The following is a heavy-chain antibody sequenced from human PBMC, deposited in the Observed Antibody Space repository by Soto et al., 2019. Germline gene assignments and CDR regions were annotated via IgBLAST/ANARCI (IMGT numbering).Heavy chain of an antibody. V-gene: IGHV3-13*01. CDR1: GFTFRGFD. Sequence: GGSLRLCCEASGFTFRGFDMHWVREPTGKGLEWVSSIGTAGDTYYAVSVKGRFTISRDNAKNSLSLQMNSLRAGDMAVYFCAKSQEIGTHFFDSWGQGTQVTVS. J-gene: IGHJ4*02. D-gene: IGHD6-13*01. CDR2: IGTAGDT. CDR3: AKSQEIGTHFFDS.